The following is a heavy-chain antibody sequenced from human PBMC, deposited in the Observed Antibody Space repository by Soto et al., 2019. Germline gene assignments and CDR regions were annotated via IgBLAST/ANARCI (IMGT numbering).Heavy chain of an antibody. Sequence: EVQLLESGGGLVQPGGSLRLSCAASGFTFSSYAMSWVRQAPGKGLEWVSAISGSGGSTYYADSVKGRFTISRDNSKNTGYLQMNSRRAEGTSVCYCLRGRCAVCYWGPGTPVTVSS. D-gene: IGHD2-8*01. CDR1: GFTFSSYA. V-gene: IGHV3-23*01. CDR3: LRGRCAVCY. J-gene: IGHJ4*02. CDR2: ISGSGGST.